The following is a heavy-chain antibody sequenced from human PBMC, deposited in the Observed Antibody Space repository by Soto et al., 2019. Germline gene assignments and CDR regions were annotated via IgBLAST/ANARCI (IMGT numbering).Heavy chain of an antibody. V-gene: IGHV3-33*01. CDR1: GFTFSSYG. CDR3: AREKGSIVVDYYMDV. D-gene: IGHD2-21*01. Sequence: GGSLRLSRAASGFTFSSYGMHWVRQAPGKGLEWVAVIWYDGSNKYYADSVKGRFTISRDNSKNTLYLQMNSLRAEDTAVYYCAREKGSIVVDYYMDVWGKGTTVTVSS. CDR2: IWYDGSNK. J-gene: IGHJ6*03.